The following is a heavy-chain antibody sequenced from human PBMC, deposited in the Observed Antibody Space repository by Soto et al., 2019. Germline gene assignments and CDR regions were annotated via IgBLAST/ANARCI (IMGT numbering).Heavy chain of an antibody. CDR2: IRSKANSYAT. CDR1: GFTFSGSA. J-gene: IGHJ6*02. D-gene: IGHD6-13*01. Sequence: GGSLRLSCAASGFTFSGSAMHWVRQASGKGLEWVGRIRSKANSYATAYAASVKGRFTISRDDSKNTAYLQMNSLKTEDTAVYYCARVRWKSEDGRHYYYGMDVWGQGTTVTVSS. V-gene: IGHV3-73*01. CDR3: ARVRWKSEDGRHYYYGMDV.